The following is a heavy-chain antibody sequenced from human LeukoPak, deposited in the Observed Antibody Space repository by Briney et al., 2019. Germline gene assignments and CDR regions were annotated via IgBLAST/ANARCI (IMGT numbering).Heavy chain of an antibody. Sequence: GGSLRLSCAASGFTFSSYAMSWVRQAPGKGLEWVSAISGSGGSIYYADSVKGRFTISRDNSKNTLYLQMNSLRAEDTAVYYCAKADTMVRGVIITGVLDYWGQGTLVTVSS. CDR3: AKADTMVRGVIITGVLDY. J-gene: IGHJ4*02. CDR1: GFTFSSYA. CDR2: ISGSGGSI. V-gene: IGHV3-23*01. D-gene: IGHD3-10*01.